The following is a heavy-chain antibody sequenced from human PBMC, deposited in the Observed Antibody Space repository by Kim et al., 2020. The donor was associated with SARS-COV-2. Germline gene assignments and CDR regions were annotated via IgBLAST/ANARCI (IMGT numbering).Heavy chain of an antibody. CDR2: ISASGNTV. CDR1: GFIFGRYN. Sequence: GGSLRLSCAASGFIFGRYNMNWVRLAPRKGLEWVAFISASGNTVDYADSVKGRFTISRDNGKNSLSLQMTSLRDADTAIYFCAKDGGSSWSGGIDSWGQGTLVTVSS. V-gene: IGHV3-48*02. J-gene: IGHJ1*01. D-gene: IGHD2-15*01. CDR3: AKDGGSSWSGGIDS.